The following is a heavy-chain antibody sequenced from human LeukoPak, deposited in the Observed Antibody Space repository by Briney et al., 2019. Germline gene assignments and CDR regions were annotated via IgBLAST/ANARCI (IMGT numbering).Heavy chain of an antibody. V-gene: IGHV3-30*03. CDR2: ISYDGSNK. Sequence: GGSLRLSCAASGFTFSSYGMHWVRQAPGKGLEWVAHISYDGSNKYYADSVKGRFTISRDNSKNTLYLQMNSLRAEDTAVYYCSAGGYFDWLPEYYFDYWGQGTLVTVSS. CDR3: SAGGYFDWLPEYYFDY. CDR1: GFTFSSYG. D-gene: IGHD3-9*01. J-gene: IGHJ4*02.